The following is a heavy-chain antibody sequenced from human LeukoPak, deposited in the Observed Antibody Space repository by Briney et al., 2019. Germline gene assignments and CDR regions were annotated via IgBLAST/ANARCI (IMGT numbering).Heavy chain of an antibody. CDR3: ASTANWGGPFRRFDC. CDR2: INPNSGGT. J-gene: IGHJ4*02. V-gene: IGHV1-2*02. CDR1: GYTFTGYY. D-gene: IGHD7-27*01. Sequence: ASVKVSCKASGYTFTGYYMHWVRQAPGQGLEWMGWINPNSGGTNYAQKFQGRVTMTRDTSISTAYMELSRLRSDDTAVYYCASTANWGGPFRRFDCWGQGTLVTVSS.